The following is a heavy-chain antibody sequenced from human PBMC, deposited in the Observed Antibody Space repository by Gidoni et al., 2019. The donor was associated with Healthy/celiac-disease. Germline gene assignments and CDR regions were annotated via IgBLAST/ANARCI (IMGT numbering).Heavy chain of an antibody. CDR2: ISSNGGST. V-gene: IGHV3-64D*06. D-gene: IGHD6-13*01. CDR1: GFTFSSYA. CDR3: VKAPRSSPLT. J-gene: IGHJ4*02. Sequence: EVQLVESGGGLVQPGGSLRLSCSASGFTFSSYAMHWVRQAPGKGLEYVSAISSNGGSTYYADSVKGRFTIFRDNSKNTLYLQMSSLRAEDTAVYYCVKAPRSSPLTWGQGTLVTVSS.